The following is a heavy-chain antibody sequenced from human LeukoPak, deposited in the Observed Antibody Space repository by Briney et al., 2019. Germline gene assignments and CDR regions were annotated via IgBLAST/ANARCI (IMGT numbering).Heavy chain of an antibody. V-gene: IGHV3-66*02. D-gene: IGHD5-18*01. Sequence: GGSLRLSCAASGFTVSNNYMSWVRQAPGKGLEWVSAIYGGGNTYYADSVKGRFTISRDNSKNTLYLQMHSLRAEDTAVYYCAKDRLRGGYGFDLMDYWGQGTLVTVSS. CDR1: GFTVSNNY. CDR2: IYGGGNT. J-gene: IGHJ4*02. CDR3: AKDRLRGGYGFDLMDY.